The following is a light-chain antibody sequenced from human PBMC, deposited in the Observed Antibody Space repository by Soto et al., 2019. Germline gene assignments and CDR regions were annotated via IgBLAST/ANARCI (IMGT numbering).Light chain of an antibody. Sequence: EIVLTQSPATLSLSPGERATLSCRASPSVTNFLAWYQQKPGQAPRLLIYGAFNRATGIPARFSGSGSGTDFTLTISSLEPEDSAIYYCQRRNIWPPVTFGQGTKVDIK. CDR1: PSVTNF. CDR2: GAF. V-gene: IGKV3-11*01. J-gene: IGKJ1*01. CDR3: QRRNIWPPVT.